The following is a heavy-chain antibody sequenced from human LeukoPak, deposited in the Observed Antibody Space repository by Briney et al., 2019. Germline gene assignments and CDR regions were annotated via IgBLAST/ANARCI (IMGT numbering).Heavy chain of an antibody. CDR3: ARGPRYNWNYGWYMDV. Sequence: SETLSLTCTVSGGSISSYYWSWIRQPPGKGLECSGYIYYSGSTNYNPSLMSRVTISVDTSKNQFSLKLSSVTAADTAVYYCARGPRYNWNYGWYMDVWGKGTTVTVSS. CDR2: IYYSGST. CDR1: GGSISSYY. V-gene: IGHV4-59*01. J-gene: IGHJ6*03. D-gene: IGHD1-7*01.